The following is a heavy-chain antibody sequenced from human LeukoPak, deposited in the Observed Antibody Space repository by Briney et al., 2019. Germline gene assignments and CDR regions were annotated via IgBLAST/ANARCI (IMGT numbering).Heavy chain of an antibody. J-gene: IGHJ3*02. CDR2: ISSSGSTI. D-gene: IGHD3-22*01. CDR1: GFTFSSYE. Sequence: GGSLRLSCAASGFTFSSYEMNWVRQAPGKGLEWVSYISSSGSTIYYADSVKGRFTLSRDNAKNSLYLQMNSLRAEDTAVYYCARDRPVPYDSSGNAFDIWGQGTMVTVSS. V-gene: IGHV3-48*03. CDR3: ARDRPVPYDSSGNAFDI.